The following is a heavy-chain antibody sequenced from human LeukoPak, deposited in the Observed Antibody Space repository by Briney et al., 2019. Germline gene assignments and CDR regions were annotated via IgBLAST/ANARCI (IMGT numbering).Heavy chain of an antibody. Sequence: GGSLRLSCAASGVTFISYAMHWVRQAPGKGLEWVADILDDVSNKYYADSVKGRVTISRDNSKSTHYLQMNSLRAETTAVYYCARSALTMARGVFEHWGQGTLVTVSS. V-gene: IGHV3-30*04. CDR3: ARSALTMARGVFEH. CDR2: ILDDVSNK. J-gene: IGHJ1*01. CDR1: GVTFISYA. D-gene: IGHD3-10*01.